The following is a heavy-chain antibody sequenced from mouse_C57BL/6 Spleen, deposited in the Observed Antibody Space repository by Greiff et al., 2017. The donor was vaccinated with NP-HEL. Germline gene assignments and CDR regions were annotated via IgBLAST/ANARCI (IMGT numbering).Heavy chain of an antibody. CDR1: GYSITSGYG. CDR2: ISYSGST. J-gene: IGHJ2*01. V-gene: IGHV3-2*02. Sequence: EVQLQQSGPGLVKPSQSLSLTCTVTGYSITSGYGCNWIRQFPGNKLEWMGYISYSGSTNYNPSLKSRISITRDTSKNQFFLQLNSVTTEDTATYYCARTARIKYWGQGTTLTVSS. CDR3: ARTARIKY. D-gene: IGHD1-2*01.